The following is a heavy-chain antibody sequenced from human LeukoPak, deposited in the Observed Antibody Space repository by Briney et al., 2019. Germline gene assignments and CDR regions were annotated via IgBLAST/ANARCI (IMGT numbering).Heavy chain of an antibody. CDR3: ARQTRYPLYYMDV. CDR1: GGSISSSSYY. D-gene: IGHD1-14*01. V-gene: IGHV4-39*01. CDR2: IYYSGST. Sequence: SETLSLTCTVSGGSISSSSYYWGWIRQPPGKGLEWIGSIYYSGSTYYNPSLRSRVTISVDTSKNQFSLKLTSVTAADTAVYFCARQTRYPLYYMDVWGKGTTVTISS. J-gene: IGHJ6*03.